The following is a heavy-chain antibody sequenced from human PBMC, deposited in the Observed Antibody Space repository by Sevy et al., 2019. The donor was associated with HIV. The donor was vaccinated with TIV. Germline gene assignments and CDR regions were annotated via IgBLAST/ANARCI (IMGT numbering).Heavy chain of an antibody. V-gene: IGHV3-23*01. Sequence: GGSLRLSCPVSGFTFSSYAMSWVRQAPGRGLEWVSTISNSGSNTHYADSVKGRFTITRDNSKNTLYLQMNSLRADDTAIYYCATDVGPIMFDYWGQGTLVTVSS. CDR2: ISNSGSNT. D-gene: IGHD1-26*01. J-gene: IGHJ4*02. CDR1: GFTFSSYA. CDR3: ATDVGPIMFDY.